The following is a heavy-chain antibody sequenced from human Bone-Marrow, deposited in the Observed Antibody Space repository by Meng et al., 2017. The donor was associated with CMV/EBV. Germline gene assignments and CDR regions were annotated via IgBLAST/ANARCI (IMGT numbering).Heavy chain of an antibody. Sequence: QVQLVQSGAEVKKPXXXXKVXXKASGYTFTSYGISWVRQAPGQGLEWMGWISAYNGNTNYAQKLQGRVTMTTDTSTSTAYMELRSLRSDDTAVYYCAILMYSSRSLGDYWGQGTLVTVSS. CDR3: AILMYSSRSLGDY. CDR2: ISAYNGNT. J-gene: IGHJ4*02. CDR1: GYTFTSYG. D-gene: IGHD6-13*01. V-gene: IGHV1-18*01.